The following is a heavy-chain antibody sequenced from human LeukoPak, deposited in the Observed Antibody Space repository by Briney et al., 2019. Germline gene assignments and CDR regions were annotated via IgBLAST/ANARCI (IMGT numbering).Heavy chain of an antibody. CDR3: ATYRQVLLPFES. D-gene: IGHD2-8*02. CDR2: IRYDGSNK. Sequence: GGSLRLSCAASGFTFDSYGMNWVRQAPGKGLEWVAFIRYDGSNKNYVDSVKGRFTISRDNAKSTLSLQMNSLRAEDTAIYYCATYRQVLLPFESWGQGTLVTVSS. CDR1: GFTFDSYG. J-gene: IGHJ4*02. V-gene: IGHV3-30*02.